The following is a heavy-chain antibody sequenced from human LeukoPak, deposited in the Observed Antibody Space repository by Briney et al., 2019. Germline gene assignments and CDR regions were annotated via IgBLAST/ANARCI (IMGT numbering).Heavy chain of an antibody. CDR1: GYTFTGYF. V-gene: IGHV1-2*02. D-gene: IGHD6-19*01. Sequence: GASVTLCCSASGYTFTGYFMHWVRQAPGQGLGWVGWIDPNSGGTNYAPKSQGRVTMTSDTSIRTAFLELSRRRCAEQAGLFFAGTKGRQWLVAFHWGQGTMVTLSS. CDR2: IDPNSGGT. CDR3: AGTKGRQWLVAFH. J-gene: IGHJ3*01.